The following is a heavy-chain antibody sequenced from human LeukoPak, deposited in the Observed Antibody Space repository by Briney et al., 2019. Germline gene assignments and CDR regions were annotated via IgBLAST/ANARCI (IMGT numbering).Heavy chain of an antibody. Sequence: ASVKVSCKATGYTFTGYYMHWVRQAPGQGLEWMGWINPNSGGTNYAQKFQGRVTMTRDTSISTAYMELSRLRSDDTAVYYCARRGMYRSSWPPYYYYGMDVWGQGTTVTVSS. J-gene: IGHJ6*02. D-gene: IGHD6-13*01. CDR1: GYTFTGYY. V-gene: IGHV1-2*02. CDR3: ARRGMYRSSWPPYYYYGMDV. CDR2: INPNSGGT.